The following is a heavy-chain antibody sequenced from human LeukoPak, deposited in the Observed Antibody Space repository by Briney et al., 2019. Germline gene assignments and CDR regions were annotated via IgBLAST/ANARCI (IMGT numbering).Heavy chain of an antibody. CDR2: IIPIFCTA. CDR1: GGTFRSYA. J-gene: IGHJ3*02. V-gene: IGHV1-69*05. Sequence: SSVKVSRKACGGTFRSYAISWVRQAPGQGLEWMGGIIPIFCTANYAQKFQRRVTITTDESTSTAYMELSSLRSEDTAVYYCARQLVGGWPPGAFDIWGQGTMVTVSS. CDR3: ARQLVGGWPPGAFDI. D-gene: IGHD6-19*01.